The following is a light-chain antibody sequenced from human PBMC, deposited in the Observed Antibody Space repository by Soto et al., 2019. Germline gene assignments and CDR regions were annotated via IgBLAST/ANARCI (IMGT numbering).Light chain of an antibody. V-gene: IGKV4-1*01. CDR1: QGVLHNSNSHHF. CDR3: QQSFGNFTWT. Sequence: TQSPDSLAVSLGARATINCRSSQGVLHNSNSHHFLSWYQQRPGQSPKLLIYWTSLRESGVPERFIGSGSGAEFTLTISSLQAEDVAVYYCQQSFGNFTWTFGQGTKVDSK. CDR2: WTS. J-gene: IGKJ1*01.